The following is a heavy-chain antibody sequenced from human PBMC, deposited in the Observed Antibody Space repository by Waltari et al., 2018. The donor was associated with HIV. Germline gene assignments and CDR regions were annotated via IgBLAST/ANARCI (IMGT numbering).Heavy chain of an antibody. CDR1: GGSISRSSYF. D-gene: IGHD5-18*01. Sequence: QLQLQESGPGLVKPSETLSLTCTVSGGSISRSSYFGGWIRQPPGKGLEWIGSIYYSASTYYNPSLKSRVTISVDTPKNQFSLILSSVTAADTAVYYCARRHVDTALVRWGLDDWGQGTLVTVSS. CDR3: ARRHVDTALVRWGLDD. V-gene: IGHV4-39*01. J-gene: IGHJ4*02. CDR2: IYYSAST.